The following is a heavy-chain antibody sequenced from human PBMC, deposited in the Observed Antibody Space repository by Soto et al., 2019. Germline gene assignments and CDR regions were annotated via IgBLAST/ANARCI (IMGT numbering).Heavy chain of an antibody. J-gene: IGHJ4*02. CDR1: GGTFSRYT. V-gene: IGHV1-69*01. CDR3: ARGRGINNSGRAELDQ. Sequence: QVQLVQSGAEVKTPGSSVRVSCKASGGTFSRYTLNWVRQAPGQGLEWMGGIIPRFGTRNYVPTLQDRVTIIADESTNTAYMELNSLMSEDTAVYYCARGRGINNSGRAELDQWGQGTLVTVSS. CDR2: IIPRFGTR. D-gene: IGHD6-19*01.